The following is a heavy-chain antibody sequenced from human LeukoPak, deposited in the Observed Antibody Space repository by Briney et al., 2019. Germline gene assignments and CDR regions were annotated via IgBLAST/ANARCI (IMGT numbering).Heavy chain of an antibody. V-gene: IGHV3-30*02. Sequence: PGGSLRLSCAASGFTFSNYGMHWVRQAPGKGLEWVAFIRHDGSTKYYGDSVKGRFTISRDNSENTLYLQMNSLRVEDTAVYYCARDGNRDGDMDVWGKGTPVTVSS. CDR3: ARDGNRDGDMDV. CDR2: IRHDGSTK. CDR1: GFTFSNYG. D-gene: IGHD1-1*01. J-gene: IGHJ6*03.